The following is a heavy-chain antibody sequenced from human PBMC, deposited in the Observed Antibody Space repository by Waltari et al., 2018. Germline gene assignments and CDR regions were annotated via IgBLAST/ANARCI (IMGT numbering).Heavy chain of an antibody. D-gene: IGHD5-12*01. V-gene: IGHV1-3*01. J-gene: IGHJ4*02. CDR2: INAGNGNT. CDR3: ARDGDGYILFDY. CDR1: GYTFTSYA. Sequence: QVQLVQSGAEVKKPGASVKVSCKASGYTFTSYAMHWVRQAPGQRLEWMGWINAGNGNTKYSQKVQGRVTLTRDTSASTAYMELSSLRSEDTAVYYCARDGDGYILFDYWGQGTLVTVSS.